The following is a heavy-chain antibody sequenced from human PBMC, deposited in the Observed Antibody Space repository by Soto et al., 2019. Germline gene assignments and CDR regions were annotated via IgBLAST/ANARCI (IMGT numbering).Heavy chain of an antibody. CDR1: GFTFRSYA. CDR3: AKGVIAVAGDHFDY. J-gene: IGHJ4*02. V-gene: IGHV3-23*01. Sequence: EVHLLESGGGSAQPGGSLRLSCVASGFTFRSYAMSWVRQAPGKGLEWVATISGTGGSTYYGDSVKGRFTIARENSKNTVYLQMNSLRAPDTAVYFCAKGVIAVAGDHFDYWGQGTLVTVSS. CDR2: ISGTGGST. D-gene: IGHD6-19*01.